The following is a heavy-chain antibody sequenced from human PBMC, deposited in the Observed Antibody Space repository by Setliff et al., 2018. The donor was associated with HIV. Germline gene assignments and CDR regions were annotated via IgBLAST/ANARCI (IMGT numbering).Heavy chain of an antibody. Sequence: ASVKVSCKVSGYTLTELSLHWVRQAPAKGLEWMGGFDPEDVETVYAQKLQGRVTMTEDTSTDTAYMELSSLRSEDTAMYYCATIRAYYYDSSGQEYFQYWGHGTLVTVSS. J-gene: IGHJ1*01. CDR2: FDPEDVET. D-gene: IGHD3-22*01. CDR3: ATIRAYYYDSSGQEYFQY. V-gene: IGHV1-24*01. CDR1: GYTLTELS.